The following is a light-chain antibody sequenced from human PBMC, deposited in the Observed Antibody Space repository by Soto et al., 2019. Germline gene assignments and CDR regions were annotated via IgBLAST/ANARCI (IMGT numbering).Light chain of an antibody. J-gene: IGLJ1*01. CDR3: AAWDDSLNGYV. CDR1: SSNIGRNT. Sequence: QSVLTQPPAASVTPGRRVTIACSGSSSNIGRNTVNWYQQLPGTAPKLLIYSNNQRPSGLTDRFSGSKSGTSASLAISGLQSEAEADYYCAAWDDSLNGYVFGTGTKATVL. V-gene: IGLV1-44*01. CDR2: SNN.